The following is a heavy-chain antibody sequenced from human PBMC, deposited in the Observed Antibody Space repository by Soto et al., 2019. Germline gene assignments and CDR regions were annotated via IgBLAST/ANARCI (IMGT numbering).Heavy chain of an antibody. V-gene: IGHV3-74*01. J-gene: IGHJ6*02. CDR2: INSDGSST. Sequence: EVPLVESGGGLVQPGGSLRLSCAASGFTFSSYWMHWVRQAPGKGLVWVSRINSDGSSTSYADSVKGRFTISRDNAKSTLYLQMNSLRAEDTAVYYCAGSGSYRYYGMDVWGQGTTVTVSS. CDR1: GFTFSSYW. CDR3: AGSGSYRYYGMDV. D-gene: IGHD3-10*01.